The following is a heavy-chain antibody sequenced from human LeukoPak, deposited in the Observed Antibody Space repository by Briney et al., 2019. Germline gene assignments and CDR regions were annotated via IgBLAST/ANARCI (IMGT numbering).Heavy chain of an antibody. Sequence: PGGSLRLSCAASGFTFSSAALTWVRQAPGKGLEWVSPITGSDDKTYYADSVKGRFTISRDFSRNTVGLQMNSLRIEDTAIYYCAKGPQLYSGYHPDYWGQGTLVTVSS. CDR1: GFTFSSAA. CDR3: AKGPQLYSGYHPDY. D-gene: IGHD5-12*01. CDR2: ITGSDDKT. V-gene: IGHV3-23*01. J-gene: IGHJ4*02.